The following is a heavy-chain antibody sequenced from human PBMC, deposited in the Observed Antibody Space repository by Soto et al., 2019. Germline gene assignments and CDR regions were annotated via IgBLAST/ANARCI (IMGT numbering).Heavy chain of an antibody. Sequence: EVQLLESGGDLVQPGGSLRLSCAASGFTSSSYGMSWVRQAPGKGLEWVSAISASGGSTYYADSVKGRFTISRDNSKTTLYLQMNSLRAEDTAVYYCAKGYYDTNGYYSFDYWSQGTLVTVSS. V-gene: IGHV3-23*01. CDR2: ISASGGST. D-gene: IGHD3-22*01. CDR1: GFTSSSYG. J-gene: IGHJ4*02. CDR3: AKGYYDTNGYYSFDY.